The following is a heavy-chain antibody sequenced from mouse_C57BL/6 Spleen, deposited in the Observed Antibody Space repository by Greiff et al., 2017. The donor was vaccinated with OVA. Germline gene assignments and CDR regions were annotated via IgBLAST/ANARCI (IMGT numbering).Heavy chain of an antibody. D-gene: IGHD5-1*01. CDR2: IGPGGGT. Sequence: VQLVESGPGLVQPSPTLSFSCTASGFTLTSYGVHWVRQSPGQGLEWMGVIGPGGGTDDDAAFISRLRISKDNAKSQVFFKMNSLQADDTARYYCARVPFAYWGQGTLVTVSA. J-gene: IGHJ3*01. V-gene: IGHV2-2*01. CDR1: GFTLTSYG. CDR3: ARVPFAY.